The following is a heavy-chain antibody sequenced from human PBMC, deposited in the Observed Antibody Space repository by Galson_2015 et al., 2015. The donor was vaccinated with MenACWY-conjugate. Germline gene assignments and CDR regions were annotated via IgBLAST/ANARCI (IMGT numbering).Heavy chain of an antibody. V-gene: IGHV3-74*01. D-gene: IGHD3-16*02. CDR2: INSDGSST. CDR1: GFTFSSYW. J-gene: IGHJ4*02. Sequence: SLRLSCAASGFTFSSYWMHWVRQAPGKGLVWVSRINSDGSSTSYADSVKGRFTISRDNAKNTLYLQMNSQRAEDTAVYYCARGDVSDYVWGSYLYYFDYWGQGTLVTVSS. CDR3: ARGDVSDYVWGSYLYYFDY.